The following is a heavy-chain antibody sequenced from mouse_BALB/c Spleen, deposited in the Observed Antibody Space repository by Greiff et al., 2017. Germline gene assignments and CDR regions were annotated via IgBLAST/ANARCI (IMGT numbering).Heavy chain of an antibody. D-gene: IGHD2-2*01. J-gene: IGHJ3*01. V-gene: IGHV1-14*01. CDR3: ARTGYTGGFAY. Sequence: EVQLKESGPGLVAPGASVTMSCKASGYTFTSYVVHWVQQKPGQGLEWIGYINPYNDGTNYNEKFKGKATRTSDKASSTAYMELSSLTSEDSAVYYCARTGYTGGFAYWGQGTLVTVSA. CDR2: INPYNDGT. CDR1: GYTFTSYV.